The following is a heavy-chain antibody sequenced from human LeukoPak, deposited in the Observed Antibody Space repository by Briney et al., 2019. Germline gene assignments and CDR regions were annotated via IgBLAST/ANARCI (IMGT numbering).Heavy chain of an antibody. D-gene: IGHD3-10*01. J-gene: IGHJ4*02. CDR1: GDSISSSHW. CDR3: ARDYGSGDYYFAY. CDR2: IYHRGTT. V-gene: IGHV4-4*02. Sequence: SGTLSLTCAVSGDSISSSHWWTWVRQPPGKGLEWIGEIYHRGTTNYNLSLKRRVTISVDRSKNQFSLRLTSVTAADTAVYYCARDYGSGDYYFAYWGQGALVTVSP.